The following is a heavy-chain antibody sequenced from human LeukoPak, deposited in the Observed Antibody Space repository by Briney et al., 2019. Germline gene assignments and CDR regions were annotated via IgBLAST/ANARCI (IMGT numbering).Heavy chain of an antibody. CDR3: ATQGRHAFDI. J-gene: IGHJ3*02. CDR1: GYTFTYRY. Sequence: SVKVSCKASGYTFTYRYLHWVRQAPGQALEWMGWITLFNGNTNYAQKFQDRVTITRDRSMSTAYMELSSLRSEDTAMYYCATQGRHAFDIWGQGTMVTVSS. V-gene: IGHV1-45*02. CDR2: ITLFNGNT.